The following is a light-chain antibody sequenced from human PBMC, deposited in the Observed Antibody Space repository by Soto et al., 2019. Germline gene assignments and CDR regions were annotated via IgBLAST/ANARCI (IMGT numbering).Light chain of an antibody. CDR1: QSISTY. CDR3: RQSYNTPLT. CDR2: DAS. V-gene: IGKV1-39*01. Sequence: IQMTQSPCALAASVGDRGTITCRASQSISTYVNWYRQKSGAAPELLIYDASTWQSGVPSRFRGGGSGTDFTLTISSLQLEDFATYYCRQSYNTPLTFGQGTKVDIK. J-gene: IGKJ1*01.